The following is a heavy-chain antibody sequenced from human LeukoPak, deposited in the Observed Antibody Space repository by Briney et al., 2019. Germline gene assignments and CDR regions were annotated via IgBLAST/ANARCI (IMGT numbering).Heavy chain of an antibody. CDR3: ARGAGYGQWLVRGADY. D-gene: IGHD6-19*01. CDR2: MKQDGSEK. Sequence: GGSLRLSCAASGFTFSSYWMSWVRQAPGKGLEWVANMKQDGSEKYYVDSVKGRFIISRDNAKNSLYLQMNSLRAEDTAVYYCARGAGYGQWLVRGADYWGQGTLVTVSS. CDR1: GFTFSSYW. J-gene: IGHJ4*02. V-gene: IGHV3-7*01.